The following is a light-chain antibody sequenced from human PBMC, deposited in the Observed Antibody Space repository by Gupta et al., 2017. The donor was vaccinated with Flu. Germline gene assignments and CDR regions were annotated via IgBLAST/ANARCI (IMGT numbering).Light chain of an antibody. V-gene: IGLV2-14*01. J-gene: IGLJ2*01. Sequence: RNNVGGYSYVCFLQQHPGTAPKVIIAEVSNPPGMVSKRFSGNKSGNTASLTISGLPADNEADYCYASYSGNARGVFGGGTKLTVL. CDR3: ASYSGNARGV. CDR1: RNNVGGYSY. CDR2: EVS.